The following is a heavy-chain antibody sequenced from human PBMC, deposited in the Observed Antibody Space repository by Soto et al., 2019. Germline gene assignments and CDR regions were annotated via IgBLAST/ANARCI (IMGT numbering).Heavy chain of an antibody. CDR2: IYYSGST. CDR1: GGSISSGGYY. CDR3: AREDSSSWYYWFDP. Sequence: PSETLSLTCTVSGGSISSGGYYWSWIRQHPGKGLEWIGYIYYSGSTYYNPSLKSRVTISVDTSKNQCSLKLSSVTAADTAVYYCAREDSSSWYYWFDPWGQGTLVTVSS. D-gene: IGHD6-13*01. V-gene: IGHV4-31*03. J-gene: IGHJ5*02.